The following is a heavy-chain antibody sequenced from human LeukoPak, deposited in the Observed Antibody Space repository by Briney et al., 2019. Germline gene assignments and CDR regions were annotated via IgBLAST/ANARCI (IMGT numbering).Heavy chain of an antibody. CDR2: ISDYNGNT. D-gene: IGHD3-3*01. V-gene: IGHV1-18*01. CDR3: ARGHRVDLYDFWSGPSDWFDP. Sequence: ASVKVSCKASGYTLTSYGISWVRQAPGQGLEWMGWISDYNGNTNYAQKLQGRVTMTTDTSTSTAYMELSSLRSDDTAVYYCARGHRVDLYDFWSGPSDWFDPWGQGTLVTVSS. J-gene: IGHJ5*02. CDR1: GYTLTSYG.